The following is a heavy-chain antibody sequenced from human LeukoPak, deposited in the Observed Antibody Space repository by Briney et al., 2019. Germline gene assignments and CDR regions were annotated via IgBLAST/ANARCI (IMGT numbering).Heavy chain of an antibody. J-gene: IGHJ4*02. CDR2: ISYDGSNK. CDR3: ARSPKRGYSGYGLDY. D-gene: IGHD5-12*01. Sequence: GGSLRLSCAASGFTVSSNYMSWVRQAPGKGLEWVAVISYDGSNKYYADSVKGRFTISRDNSKNTLYLQMNSLRAEDTAVYYCARSPKRGYSGYGLDYWGQGTLVTVSS. V-gene: IGHV3-30-3*01. CDR1: GFTVSSNY.